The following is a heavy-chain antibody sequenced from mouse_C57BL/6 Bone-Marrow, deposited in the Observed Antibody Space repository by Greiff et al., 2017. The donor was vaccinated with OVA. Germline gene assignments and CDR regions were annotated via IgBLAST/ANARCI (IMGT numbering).Heavy chain of an antibody. CDR2: IDPSDSYT. J-gene: IGHJ3*01. D-gene: IGHD3-2*02. CDR1: GYTFTSYW. Sequence: QVQLQQPGAELVMPGASVKLSCKASGYTFTSYWMHWVKQRPGQGLEWIGEIDPSDSYTHYNKKFKGKSTLTVDKSSSTAYMQLSSLTSVDSAVYYCAIDSSGFWFAYWGQGTLVTVSA. V-gene: IGHV1-69*01. CDR3: AIDSSGFWFAY.